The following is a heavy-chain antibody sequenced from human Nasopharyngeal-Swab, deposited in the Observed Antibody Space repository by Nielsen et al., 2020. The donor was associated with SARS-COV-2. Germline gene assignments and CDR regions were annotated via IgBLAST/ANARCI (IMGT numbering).Heavy chain of an antibody. CDR3: ARWGMTTVTTGYFDY. CDR2: IYYSGST. D-gene: IGHD4-17*01. J-gene: IGHJ4*02. Sequence: WIRQPPGKGLEWIGYIYYSGSTYYNPSLKSRVTISVDTSKNQFSLKLSSVTAADTAVYYCARWGMTTVTTGYFDYWGKGTLVTV. V-gene: IGHV4-31*02.